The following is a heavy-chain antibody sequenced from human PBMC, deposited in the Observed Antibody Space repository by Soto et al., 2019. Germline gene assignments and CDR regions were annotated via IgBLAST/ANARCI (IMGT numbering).Heavy chain of an antibody. D-gene: IGHD6-6*01. CDR1: GFTFSSYA. J-gene: IGHJ4*02. CDR3: AAFLTTYSRSPNLDFDY. CDR2: ISGSGGST. Sequence: GGSLRLSCAASGFTFSSYAMSWIRQAPGKGLEWVSAISGSGGSTYYADSVKGRFTISRDNSKNTLYLQMNSLRAEDTAVYYCAAFLTTYSRSPNLDFDYWGQGXLVTVSS. V-gene: IGHV3-23*01.